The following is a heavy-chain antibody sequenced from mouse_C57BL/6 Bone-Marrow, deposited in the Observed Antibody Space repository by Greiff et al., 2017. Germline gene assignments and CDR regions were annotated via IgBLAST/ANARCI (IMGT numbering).Heavy chain of an antibody. Sequence: VQLQQSGAELVRPGASVKLSCTASGFNIKDDYMHWVKQRPEQGLEWIGWIDPENGDTEYASKFQGKATITADTSSNTAYLQLSSLTSEDTAVYYCTTFSTAVVASFDYWGQGTTLTVSS. J-gene: IGHJ2*01. CDR2: IDPENGDT. CDR1: GFNIKDDY. V-gene: IGHV14-4*01. CDR3: TTFSTAVVASFDY. D-gene: IGHD1-1*01.